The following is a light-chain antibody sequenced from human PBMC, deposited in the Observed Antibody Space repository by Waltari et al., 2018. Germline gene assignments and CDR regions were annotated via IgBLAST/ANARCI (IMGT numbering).Light chain of an antibody. CDR2: DDK. CDR1: NIGSKS. V-gene: IGLV3-21*02. J-gene: IGLJ3*02. CDR3: QVWDINSDHIWV. Sequence: SYVVTQPPSMSAAPGQTARITCGGSNIGSKSVHWYQQRPSQAPVLVVYDDKDRPSGIPERFSGSNSGNTATLTISRVEAGDEADYYCQVWDINSDHIWVFGGGTKLTVL.